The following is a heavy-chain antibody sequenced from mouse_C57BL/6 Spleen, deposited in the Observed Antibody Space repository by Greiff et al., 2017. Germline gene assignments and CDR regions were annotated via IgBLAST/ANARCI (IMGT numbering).Heavy chain of an antibody. CDR3: ARYYYGSSPLDY. V-gene: IGHV1-55*01. CDR1: GYTFTSYW. D-gene: IGHD1-1*01. CDR2: IYPGSGST. J-gene: IGHJ2*01. Sequence: QVQLQQPGAELVKPGASVKMSCKASGYTFTSYWITWVKQRPGQGLEWIGDIYPGSGSTNYNEKFKGKATLTADKSSSTAYMELRSLTSEDSAVYFCARYYYGSSPLDYWGQGTTLTVSS.